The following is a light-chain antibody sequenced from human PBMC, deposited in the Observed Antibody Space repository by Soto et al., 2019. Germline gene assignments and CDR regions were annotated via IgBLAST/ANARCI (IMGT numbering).Light chain of an antibody. CDR3: QQYGSSPRT. CDR2: GAS. V-gene: IGKV3-20*01. J-gene: IGKJ1*01. Sequence: EIVMTQSPATLSVSPGERATLSCRASQSVSNNYLAWYQQKPGQAPTLLIYGASSRATGIPDRFSGSGSGTDFTLTISRLEPEDFAVYYCQQYGSSPRTFGQGTKVDIK. CDR1: QSVSNNY.